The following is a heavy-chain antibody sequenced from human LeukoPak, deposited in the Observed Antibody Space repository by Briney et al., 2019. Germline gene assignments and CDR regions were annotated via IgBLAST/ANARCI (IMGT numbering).Heavy chain of an antibody. J-gene: IGHJ4*02. CDR3: ARDFGVVGEESFDY. CDR2: ISSSSSYI. CDR1: GFTFSSYS. D-gene: IGHD1-26*01. V-gene: IGHV3-21*01. Sequence: GGSLRLSCAASGFTFSSYSMNWVRQAPGKGLEWVSSISSSSSYIYYADSVKGRFTISRDNAKNSLYLQMNSLRAEDTAVYYCARDFGVVGEESFDYWGQGTLVTVSS.